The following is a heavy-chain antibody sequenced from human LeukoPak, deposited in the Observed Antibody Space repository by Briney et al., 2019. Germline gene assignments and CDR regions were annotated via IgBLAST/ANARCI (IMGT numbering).Heavy chain of an antibody. CDR1: GYSFTTYW. CDR3: ARLRTYGDYALNY. CDR2: IYPGDSDT. J-gene: IGHJ4*02. V-gene: IGHV5-51*01. D-gene: IGHD4-17*01. Sequence: GESLKISCRGSGYSFTTYWIGWVRQMPGKGLEWMGIIYPGDSDTRYSPSFQGQVAISADKSISTAYLQWSSLKASDSAMYYCARLRTYGDYALNYWGQGTLVTVSS.